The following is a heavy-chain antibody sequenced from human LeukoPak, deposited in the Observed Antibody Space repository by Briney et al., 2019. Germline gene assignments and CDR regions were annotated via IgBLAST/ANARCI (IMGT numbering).Heavy chain of an antibody. V-gene: IGHV3-21*01. CDR2: ISTSSTYV. CDR1: GFSFSSYS. J-gene: IGHJ4*02. Sequence: GGSLRLSCEGSGFSFSSYSMNWVRQAPGKGLEWVSSISTSSTYVYYADSVKGRFTISRDNAKSSLYLQMHSLRAEDTAVYYCAKDRVRNSWKDYWGQGTLVTVSS. CDR3: AKDRVRNSWKDY. D-gene: IGHD1-1*01.